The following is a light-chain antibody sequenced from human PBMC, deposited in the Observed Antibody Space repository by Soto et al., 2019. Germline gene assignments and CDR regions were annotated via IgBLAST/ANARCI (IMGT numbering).Light chain of an antibody. CDR1: QNLGSGY. Sequence: EIVLTQSPGTLSLSPVDRATLSCRASQNLGSGYLAWYQQKPGQAPRILIYDASNRATGIPARFSGSGSGTDFTLTISSLEPEDFAVYYCQQYNNWPEWTFGQGTKVDIK. CDR3: QQYNNWPEWT. J-gene: IGKJ1*01. CDR2: DAS. V-gene: IGKV3D-20*02.